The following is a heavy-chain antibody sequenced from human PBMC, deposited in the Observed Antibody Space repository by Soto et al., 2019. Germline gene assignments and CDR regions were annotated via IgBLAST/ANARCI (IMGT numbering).Heavy chain of an antibody. D-gene: IGHD6-6*01. CDR2: ISSSSSYT. J-gene: IGHJ6*01. CDR1: GFTFSDYY. V-gene: IGHV3-11*06. CDR3: ARDQTLDYSSSSRYYYYGMDV. Sequence: PGGSLRLSCAASGFTFSDYYMSWIRQAPGKGLEWVSYISSSSSYTNYADSVKGRFTISRDNAKNSLYLQMNSLRAEDTAVYYCARDQTLDYSSSSRYYYYGMDVWGQGSKVTVSS.